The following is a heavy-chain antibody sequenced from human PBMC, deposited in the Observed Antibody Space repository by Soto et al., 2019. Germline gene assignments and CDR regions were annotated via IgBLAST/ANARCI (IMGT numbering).Heavy chain of an antibody. CDR1: GYMFTSYG. Sequence: QVRLVQSGAAVKKPGASVKVSCKASGYMFTSYGISWVRQAPGQGLEWMGWINGFNGKTNYAQNLQGRVTMTTDTSTNTAYMELRSLRSDDTALYDCARGRSTWDFWGQGTLVTVSS. V-gene: IGHV1-18*01. D-gene: IGHD2-2*01. J-gene: IGHJ4*02. CDR3: ARGRSTWDF. CDR2: INGFNGKT.